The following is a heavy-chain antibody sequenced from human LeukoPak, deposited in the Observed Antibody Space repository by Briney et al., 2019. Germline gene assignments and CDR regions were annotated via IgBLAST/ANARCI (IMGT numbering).Heavy chain of an antibody. CDR1: GGTFSSYA. V-gene: IGHV1-69*01. J-gene: IGHJ4*02. CDR2: IIPIFGTA. D-gene: IGHD3-3*01. CDR3: ARPSIDFWSGYYTPFDY. Sequence: EASVKVSCKASGGTFSSYAISWVRQAPGQGLEWMGGIIPIFGTANYAQKFQGRVTITADESTSTAYMELSSLRSEDTAVYCCARPSIDFWSGYYTPFDYWGQGTLVTVSS.